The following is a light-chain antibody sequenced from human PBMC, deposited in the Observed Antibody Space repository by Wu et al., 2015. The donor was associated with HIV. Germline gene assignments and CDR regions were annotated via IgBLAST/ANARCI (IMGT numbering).Light chain of an antibody. CDR1: EDISSW. CDR2: AAS. CDR3: QQCRTFPLT. Sequence: DIQMSQSPSQLSASVGDTVTITCRATEDISSWLAWYQVRPGKGPKLLLSAASTLQNGVPSRFGGTKSGTTFTLTINGLRPEDAAIYYCQQCRTFPLTFGGGT. J-gene: IGKJ4*01. V-gene: IGKV1-12*01.